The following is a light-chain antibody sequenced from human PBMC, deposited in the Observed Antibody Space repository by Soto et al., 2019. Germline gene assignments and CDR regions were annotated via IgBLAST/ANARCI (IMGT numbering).Light chain of an antibody. J-gene: IGKJ1*01. CDR1: KRVSRN. Sequence: IVWTQSAATLAVSAGGGATGGCRPSKRVSRNLAWYQQKPGQAPRLLIYDASKRATGISDRMSGSGSDTEFPPTTRTLLPEECVIFYCQQYTNWPPWTCRQGTKVDIK. V-gene: IGKV3-15*01. CDR3: QQYTNWPPWT. CDR2: DAS.